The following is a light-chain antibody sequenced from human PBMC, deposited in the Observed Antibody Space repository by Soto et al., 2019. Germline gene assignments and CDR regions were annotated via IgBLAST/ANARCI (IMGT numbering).Light chain of an antibody. CDR3: QQYNSYPWT. CDR2: KAS. V-gene: IGKV1-5*03. J-gene: IGKJ1*01. CDR1: QSISSW. Sequence: DIQMTQSPSTLSASVGDRVTITCRASQSISSWLAWYQQKPGKAPKLLIYKASTLESGVPSNFSGSGSGTEFTLPINSLQPEDFATYYCQQYNSYPWTFGQGTKVDVK.